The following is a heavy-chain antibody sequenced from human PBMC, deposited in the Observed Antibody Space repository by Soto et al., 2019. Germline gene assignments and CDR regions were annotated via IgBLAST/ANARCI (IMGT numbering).Heavy chain of an antibody. CDR3: ARGRLTMTVVVTEAFDI. J-gene: IGHJ3*02. D-gene: IGHD3-22*01. CDR1: GYTFTSYY. CDR2: INPSGGST. V-gene: IGHV1-46*01. Sequence: SVKVSCKASGYTFTSYYVHWVRQAPGQGLEWMAIINPSGGSTSYAQKFQDRVTTTRDTSTSTVYMELSSLRSEDTAVYYCARGRLTMTVVVTEAFDIWGQGTMVTVSS.